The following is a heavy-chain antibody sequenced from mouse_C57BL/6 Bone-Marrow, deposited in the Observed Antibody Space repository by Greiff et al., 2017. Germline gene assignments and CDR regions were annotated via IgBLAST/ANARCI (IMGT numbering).Heavy chain of an antibody. J-gene: IGHJ1*03. CDR3: ARNSDTTEYFDV. V-gene: IGHV2-2*01. CDR2: IWSGGST. Sequence: VMLVESGPGLVQPSQSLSITCTVSGFSLTSYGVHWVRQSPGKGLEWLGVIWSGGSTDYNAAFISRLSISKDNSKSQVFFKMNSLQADDTAIYYCARNSDTTEYFDVWGTGTTVTVSS. CDR1: GFSLTSYG. D-gene: IGHD1-1*01.